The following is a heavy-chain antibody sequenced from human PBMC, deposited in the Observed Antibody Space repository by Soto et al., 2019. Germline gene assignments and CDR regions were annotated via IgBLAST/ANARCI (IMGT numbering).Heavy chain of an antibody. J-gene: IGHJ6*02. Sequence: QVQLVQSGAEVKKPGASVKVSCKASGYTFTSYYMHWVRQAPGQGLEWMGIINPSGGSTSYAQKFQGRVTMTRDTSTSAVDMELSSLRSEDTAVYYCARGGVGAAYYYGMDVWGQGTTVTVSS. D-gene: IGHD1-26*01. V-gene: IGHV1-46*01. CDR1: GYTFTSYY. CDR3: ARGGVGAAYYYGMDV. CDR2: INPSGGST.